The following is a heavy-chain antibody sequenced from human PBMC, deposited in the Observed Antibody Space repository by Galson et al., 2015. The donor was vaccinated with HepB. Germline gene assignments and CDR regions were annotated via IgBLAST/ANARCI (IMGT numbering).Heavy chain of an antibody. Sequence: SETLSLTCAVYGGSCSGYYWSWIRQPPGKGLEWIGEINHSGSTNYNPSLKSRVTISVDTSKNQFSLKLSSVTAADTAVYYCARRRRGGSMHVHYWYFDLWGRGTLVTVSS. V-gene: IGHV4-34*01. CDR3: ARRRRGGSMHVHYWYFDL. CDR1: GGSCSGYY. J-gene: IGHJ2*01. CDR2: INHSGST. D-gene: IGHD2-15*01.